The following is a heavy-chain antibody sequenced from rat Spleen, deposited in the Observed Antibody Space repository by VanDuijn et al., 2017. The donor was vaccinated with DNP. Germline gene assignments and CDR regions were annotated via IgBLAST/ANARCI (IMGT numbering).Heavy chain of an antibody. Sequence: EVKLVESGGGLVQPGRSLKLSCAASGFNFNDYWMGWVRQAPGKGLEWIGHIKKDSSTINYTPSLKDKFTISRDNAQNTLYLQMNKLGSEDTATYYCAKGPNYGGYSDYFDYWGQGVMVTVSS. D-gene: IGHD1-11*01. CDR1: GFNFNDYW. V-gene: IGHV4-2*01. J-gene: IGHJ2*01. CDR2: IKKDSSTI. CDR3: AKGPNYGGYSDYFDY.